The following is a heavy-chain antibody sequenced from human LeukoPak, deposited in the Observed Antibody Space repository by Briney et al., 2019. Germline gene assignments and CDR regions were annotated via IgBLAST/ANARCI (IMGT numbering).Heavy chain of an antibody. CDR1: GFTLSIYW. J-gene: IGHJ4*02. CDR3: ARDYSASGSFDY. D-gene: IGHD3-10*01. V-gene: IGHV3-7*01. CDR2: IKQDGSQS. Sequence: GGSLRLSCAASGFTLSIYWVNWVRQAPGKGLEWLANIKQDGSQSHYVDSVKCRFTISRDNAKNSLYLQMNTLRAEDTAVYYCARDYSASGSFDYWGQGTLVTVSS.